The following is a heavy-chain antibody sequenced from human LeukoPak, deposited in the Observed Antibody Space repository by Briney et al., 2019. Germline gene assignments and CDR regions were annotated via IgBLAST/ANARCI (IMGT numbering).Heavy chain of an antibody. CDR2: IKQDGSEQ. D-gene: IGHD6-19*01. Sequence: GWSLRLSCAASGFTFSSYEMNWVRQAPGKGLEWVAYIKQDGSEQFYVDSVKGRFTISRDNAKNSLDLQMNSLKAEDTAVYYCAKGGWYPDFWGQGSLVTVSS. CDR1: GFTFSSYE. CDR3: AKGGWYPDF. J-gene: IGHJ4*02. V-gene: IGHV3-7*01.